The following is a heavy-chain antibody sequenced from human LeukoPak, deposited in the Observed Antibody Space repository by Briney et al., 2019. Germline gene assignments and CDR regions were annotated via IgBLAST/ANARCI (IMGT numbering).Heavy chain of an antibody. J-gene: IGHJ4*02. D-gene: IGHD6-13*01. V-gene: IGHV4-34*01. CDR3: AREFPYSSSWYRGSFDY. CDR1: GGSFSFYY. CDR2: ISQSGST. Sequence: TSETLSLTCGVSGGSFSFYYRSWIRQPPGKGLEWIGEISQSGSTNYNPTLKSRVNISLETSENQFSLKLSSVTAADTAVYYCAREFPYSSSWYRGSFDYWGQGTLVTVSS.